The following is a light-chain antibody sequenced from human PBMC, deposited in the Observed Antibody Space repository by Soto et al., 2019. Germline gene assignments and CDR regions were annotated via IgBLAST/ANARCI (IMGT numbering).Light chain of an antibody. CDR3: QQYNTYPLT. Sequence: IQMTQSPSTLSASVGERVTITCRASQSITTWLAWYQQKPGKAPKLLIYKASSLEGGVPSRFSGGGSGTEFNITISSLQPDDFATYYCQQYNTYPLTFGGGTKVDI. J-gene: IGKJ4*01. CDR2: KAS. V-gene: IGKV1-5*03. CDR1: QSITTW.